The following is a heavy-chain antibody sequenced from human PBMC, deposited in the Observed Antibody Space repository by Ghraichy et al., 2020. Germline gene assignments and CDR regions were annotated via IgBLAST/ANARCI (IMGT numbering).Heavy chain of an antibody. CDR1: GGSFSGYY. CDR3: ARGGVMVRGYRFWFDY. D-gene: IGHD3-10*01. V-gene: IGHV4-34*01. J-gene: IGHJ5*01. Sequence: SETLSLTCAVYGGSFSGYYWSWIRQPPGKGLEWIGEINHSGSTNYNPSLKSRVTISVDTSKNQFSLKLSSVTAADTAVYYCARGGVMVRGYRFWFDYWGQGTLVTVSS. CDR2: INHSGST.